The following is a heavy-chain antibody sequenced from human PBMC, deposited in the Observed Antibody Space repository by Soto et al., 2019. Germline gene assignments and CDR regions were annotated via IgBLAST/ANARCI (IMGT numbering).Heavy chain of an antibody. Sequence: ASVKVSCKACGYTFTGYYMHWVRQAPGQGLEWMGWINPNSGGTNYAQKFQGRVTMTRDTSISTAYMELSRLRSDDTAVYYCASLSESRGWHTNFDYWGQGTLVSVSS. CDR1: GYTFTGYY. J-gene: IGHJ4*02. V-gene: IGHV1-2*02. D-gene: IGHD6-19*01. CDR2: INPNSGGT. CDR3: ASLSESRGWHTNFDY.